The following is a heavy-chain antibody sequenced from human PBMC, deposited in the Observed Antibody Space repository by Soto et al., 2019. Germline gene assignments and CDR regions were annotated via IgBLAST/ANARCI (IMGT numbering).Heavy chain of an antibody. D-gene: IGHD3-3*01. CDR1: GFTFSSYG. V-gene: IGHV3-33*01. Sequence: GGSLRLSCAASGFTFSSYGMHWVRQAPGKGLEWVAVIWYDGSNKYYADSVKGRFTISRDNSKNTLYLQMNSLRAEDTAVYYCARDLQDRYDFWSGYYPNNWFDPWGQGTLVTVSS. J-gene: IGHJ5*02. CDR3: ARDLQDRYDFWSGYYPNNWFDP. CDR2: IWYDGSNK.